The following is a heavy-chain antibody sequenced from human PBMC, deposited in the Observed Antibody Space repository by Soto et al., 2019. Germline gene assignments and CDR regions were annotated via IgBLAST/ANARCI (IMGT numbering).Heavy chain of an antibody. Sequence: QVQLVQSGAEVKKPGSSVKVSCKASGGTFSSYAISWVRQTPGQGLEWMGGILPIFGTANYAQKFQGSVTISADESTSTAYMELSILRSEDTAVYYCAEGVSYQLPPGRCWGQGTLVNVSS. CDR3: AEGVSYQLPPGRC. CDR1: GGTFSSYA. V-gene: IGHV1-69*01. J-gene: IGHJ4*02. D-gene: IGHD2-2*01. CDR2: ILPIFGTA.